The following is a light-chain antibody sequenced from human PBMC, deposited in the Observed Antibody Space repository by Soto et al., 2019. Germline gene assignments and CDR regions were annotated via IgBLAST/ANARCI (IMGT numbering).Light chain of an antibody. Sequence: DIQMTQSPSTLSASVGDRVTITWRASQSISSWLAWYQQKPGKAPKLLIYKASTLESGVPSRFSGSGSGTEFTLTISGLQPDDFATYYCQQYYSYWTFGHGTKVDIK. V-gene: IGKV1-5*03. CDR3: QQYYSYWT. CDR1: QSISSW. J-gene: IGKJ1*01. CDR2: KAS.